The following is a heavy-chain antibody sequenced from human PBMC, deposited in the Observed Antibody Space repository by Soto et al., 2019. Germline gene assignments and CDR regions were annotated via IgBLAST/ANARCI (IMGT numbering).Heavy chain of an antibody. V-gene: IGHV4-59*01. D-gene: IGHD1-26*01. Sequence: VQLRESGPRLVKPSETLSLTCTVSGGSMSPYFWSWIRQSPGKGLEWIGYIYYSGTTNYNPSFKSRVTTLLDTSKNQFSLKLVSLTAADTAFYYCARGRGGTYDAFDIWGPGALVTVSS. CDR3: ARGRGGTYDAFDI. CDR1: GGSMSPYF. J-gene: IGHJ3*02. CDR2: IYYSGTT.